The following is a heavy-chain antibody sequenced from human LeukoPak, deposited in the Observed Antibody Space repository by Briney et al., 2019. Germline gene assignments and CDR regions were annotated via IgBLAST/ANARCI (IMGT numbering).Heavy chain of an antibody. J-gene: IGHJ4*02. CDR3: ARGGGSTDYYDSSGYF. V-gene: IGHV4-59*01. CDR2: IYYSGST. Sequence: PETLSLTCTVSGGSISSYYWSWIRQPPGKGLEWVGYIYYSGSTNYNPSLKSRVTISVDTSKNQFSLKLSSVTAADTAVYYCARGGGSTDYYDSSGYFWGQGTLVTVSS. D-gene: IGHD3-22*01. CDR1: GGSISSYY.